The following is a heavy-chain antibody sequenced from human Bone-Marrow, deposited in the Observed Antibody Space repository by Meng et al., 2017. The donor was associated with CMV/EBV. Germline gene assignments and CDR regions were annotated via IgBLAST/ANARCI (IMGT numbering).Heavy chain of an antibody. D-gene: IGHD4-17*01. V-gene: IGHV3-30*04. J-gene: IGHJ4*02. CDR3: ARDLRRNLDY. CDR2: ISYDGSNK. Sequence: GGSLRLSCAASGFTFSSYAMHWVRQAPGKGLEWVAVISYDGSNKYYADSVKGRFTISRDNSKNTLYLQMNSLRAEDTAVYYCARDLRRNLDYWGQGTLVTVSS. CDR1: GFTFSSYA.